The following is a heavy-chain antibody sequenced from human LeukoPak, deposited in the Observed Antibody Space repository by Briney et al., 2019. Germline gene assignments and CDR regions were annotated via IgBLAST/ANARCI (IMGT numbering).Heavy chain of an antibody. J-gene: IGHJ3*02. CDR3: ASPRDSSFDAFDI. CDR2: IDPSDSYT. CDR1: GYSFTSYW. V-gene: IGHV5-10-1*01. D-gene: IGHD6-13*01. Sequence: GESLKISCKGSGYSFTSYWISWLRQMPGKGLEWMGRIDPSDSYTNYSPSFQGHVTISADKSISTAYLQWSSLKASDTAMYYCASPRDSSFDAFDIWGQGTMVTVSS.